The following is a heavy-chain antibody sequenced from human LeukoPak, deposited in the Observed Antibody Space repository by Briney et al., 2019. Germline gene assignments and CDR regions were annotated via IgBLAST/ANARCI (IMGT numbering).Heavy chain of an antibody. CDR3: ARTYYYDSSGYYYGWFDP. CDR1: GDSVSSVY. V-gene: IGHV4-59*02. J-gene: IGHJ5*02. CDR2: IYYNGYT. D-gene: IGHD3-22*01. Sequence: SETLSLTCNVSGDSVSSVYWSWIRQPPGKGLEWIGYIYYNGYTDYNPSLKSRVTISVDTSKNQFSLKLSSVTAADTAVYYCARTYYYDSSGYYYGWFDPWGQGTLVTVSS.